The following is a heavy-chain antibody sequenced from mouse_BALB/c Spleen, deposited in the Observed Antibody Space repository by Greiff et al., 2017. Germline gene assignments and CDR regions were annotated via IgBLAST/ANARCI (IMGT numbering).Heavy chain of an antibody. V-gene: IGHV1-85*01. CDR3: ARSTMITTSWYFDV. Sequence: VQVVESGAELVKPGASVKLSCKASGYTFTSYDINWVRQRPEQGLEWIGWIFPGDGSTKYNEKFKGKATLTTDKSSSTAYMQLSRLTSEDSAVYFCARSTMITTSWYFDVWGAGTTVTVSS. CDR1: GYTFTSYD. CDR2: IFPGDGST. J-gene: IGHJ1*01. D-gene: IGHD2-4*01.